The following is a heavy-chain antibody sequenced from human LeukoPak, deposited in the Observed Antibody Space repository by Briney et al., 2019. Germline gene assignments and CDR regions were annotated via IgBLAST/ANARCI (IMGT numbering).Heavy chain of an antibody. CDR1: GFTFNRYW. CDR2: IKSDASST. V-gene: IGHV3-74*01. J-gene: IGHJ4*02. CDR3: ARDDILTGYPTPFDY. Sequence: PGGSLRLSCAASGFTFNRYWMHWVRQAPGKGLVWVSRIKSDASSTNYVDSVKGRFTISRDNAKNTLYLQMNSLRAEDTAVYYCARDDILTGYPTPFDYWGQGTLVTVSS. D-gene: IGHD3-9*01.